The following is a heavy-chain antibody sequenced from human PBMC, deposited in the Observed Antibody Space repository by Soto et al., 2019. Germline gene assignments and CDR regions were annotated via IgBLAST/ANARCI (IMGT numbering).Heavy chain of an antibody. V-gene: IGHV1-58*01. CDR3: AAFDPGPMWFDP. D-gene: IGHD3-9*01. CDR2: IVVGSGNT. CDR1: GFTFSSSA. Sequence: PAASVKVSCKASGFTFSSSAVQWVRQARGQRLEWIGKIVVGSGNTNYAQKFQERVTITRDMSTSTAYMELSSLRSEETAFDYCAAFDPGPMWFDPWGQGTLVTVSS. J-gene: IGHJ5*02.